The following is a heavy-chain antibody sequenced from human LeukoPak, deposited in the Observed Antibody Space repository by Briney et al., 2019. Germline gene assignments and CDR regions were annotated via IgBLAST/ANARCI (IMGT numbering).Heavy chain of an antibody. V-gene: IGHV1-18*01. CDR1: GYTFTSYG. D-gene: IGHD5-18*01. CDR3: ARLTPWSDGYGSDY. CDR2: ISAYNGNT. J-gene: IGHJ4*02. Sequence: ASVKVSCTASGYTFTSYGISWARQAPGQGLEWMGWISAYNGNTNYAQKLQGRVTMTTDTSTSTAYMELRSLRSDDTAVYYCARLTPWSDGYGSDYWGQGTLVTVSS.